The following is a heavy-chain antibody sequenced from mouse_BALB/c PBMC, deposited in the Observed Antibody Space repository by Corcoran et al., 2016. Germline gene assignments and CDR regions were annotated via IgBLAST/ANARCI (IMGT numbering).Heavy chain of an antibody. V-gene: IGHV14-3*02. J-gene: IGHJ1*01. Sequence: VQLQQSGAELMKPGASVKISCKATGYTFSSYWIEWVQQRPEQGLEWIGRIDPANGNTKYDPKVQGKATITADNSSNTAYLQLSRLTSEDTAVYYCANWDWYVDVWGAGTTVTVSS. CDR1: GYTFSSYW. CDR3: ANWDWYVDV. CDR2: IDPANGNT. D-gene: IGHD4-1*01.